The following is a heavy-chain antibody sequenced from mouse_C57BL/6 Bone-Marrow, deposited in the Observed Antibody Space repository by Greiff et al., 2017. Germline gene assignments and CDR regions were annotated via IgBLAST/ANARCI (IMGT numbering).Heavy chain of an antibody. CDR1: GFSFTSYG. J-gene: IGHJ3*01. CDR3: ASYDNDGGFAY. CDR2: IWGVGST. D-gene: IGHD2-4*01. V-gene: IGHV2-6*01. Sequence: VQGAESGPGLVAPSQSLSITCTVSGFSFTSYGVDWVRQSPGKGLEWLGVIWGVGSTTNNSAIISSLSISNDNSNSQVFLNMNSLQTDDTAMYYCASYDNDGGFAYWGQGTLVTVSA.